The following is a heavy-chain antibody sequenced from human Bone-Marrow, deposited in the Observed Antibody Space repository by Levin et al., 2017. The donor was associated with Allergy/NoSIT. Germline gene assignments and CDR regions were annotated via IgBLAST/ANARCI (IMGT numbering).Heavy chain of an antibody. V-gene: IGHV3-21*01. CDR1: GFTFSSYS. CDR3: ARDRSYYDFWSGYLVFNYYYYMDV. CDR2: ISSSSSYI. D-gene: IGHD3-3*01. J-gene: IGHJ6*03. Sequence: GESLKISCAASGFTFSSYSMNWVRQAPGKGLEWVSSISSSSSYIYYADSVKGRFTISRDNAKNSLYLQMNSLRAEDTAVYYCARDRSYYDFWSGYLVFNYYYYMDVWGKGTTVTVSS.